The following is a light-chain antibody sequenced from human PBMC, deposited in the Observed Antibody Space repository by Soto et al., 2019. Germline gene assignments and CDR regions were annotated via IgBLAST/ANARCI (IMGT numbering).Light chain of an antibody. CDR3: QQYNNWTPGT. Sequence: EIVMTQSPATLSVSPGERATLSCRASQSVSSNLAWYQQKPGQAPRLLIYGASTRATGIPARFSGSGSGTEFTLNISSLQSEEFAVYYCQQYNNWTPGTFGQGTKVEIK. J-gene: IGKJ1*01. CDR1: QSVSSN. V-gene: IGKV3-15*01. CDR2: GAS.